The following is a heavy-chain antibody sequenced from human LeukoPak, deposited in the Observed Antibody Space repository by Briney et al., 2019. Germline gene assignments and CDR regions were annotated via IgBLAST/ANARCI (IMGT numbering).Heavy chain of an antibody. D-gene: IGHD6-13*01. CDR1: GYTLTSYG. J-gene: IGHJ5*02. V-gene: IGHV1-18*01. CDR3: ARDPQYSSSWYGINWFDP. Sequence: ASVNVSCKASGYTLTSYGISWVRQAPGQGLEWMGWISAYNGNTNYAQKLQGRVTMTTDTSTSTAYMELRSLRSDDTAVHYCARDPQYSSSWYGINWFDPWGQGTLVTVSS. CDR2: ISAYNGNT.